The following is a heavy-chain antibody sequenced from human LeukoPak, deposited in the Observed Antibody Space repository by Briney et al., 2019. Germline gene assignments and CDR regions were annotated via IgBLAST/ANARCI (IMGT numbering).Heavy chain of an antibody. J-gene: IGHJ5*02. CDR3: ARAANWHDDDWFDP. Sequence: ASVKVSCKASGYTFTSYGISWVRQAPGQGPDWMGWMNPNSGNTDYAQRFQGRGTMTRNNSISTAYMELSSLRSEDTAVYYCARAANWHDDDWFDPWGQGNLVTVSS. CDR1: GYTFTSYG. CDR2: MNPNSGNT. V-gene: IGHV1-8*02. D-gene: IGHD1-1*01.